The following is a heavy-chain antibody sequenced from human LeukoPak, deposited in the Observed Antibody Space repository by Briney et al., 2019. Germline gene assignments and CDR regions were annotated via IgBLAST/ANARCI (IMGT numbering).Heavy chain of an antibody. Sequence: GASVKVSCKASGYTFTGNFMHWVRQAPGQGLEWMGWINPSTGGTTYAQKFQGRVTMTRDTSISAAYMDLSRLQSDDTAVYYCARDRIQLWLWVFDYWGQRTLVTVSS. CDR3: ARDRIQLWLWVFDY. CDR2: INPSTGGT. J-gene: IGHJ4*02. D-gene: IGHD5-18*01. V-gene: IGHV1-2*02. CDR1: GYTFTGNF.